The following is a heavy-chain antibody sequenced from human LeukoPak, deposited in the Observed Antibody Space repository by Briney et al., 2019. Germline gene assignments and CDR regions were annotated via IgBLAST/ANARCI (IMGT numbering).Heavy chain of an antibody. V-gene: IGHV3-23*01. CDR3: AKDGGYNYGSFDY. J-gene: IGHJ4*02. Sequence: GGSLRLSCAASGFTFVSYAMSWVRQAPGRGLEWVSAISGSGGDTFYAASVKGRFTISRDNSKNTLYLQMNSLIAGDTAVYYCAKDGGYNYGSFDYWGQGTLVTVSS. CDR1: GFTFVSYA. D-gene: IGHD5-18*01. CDR2: ISGSGGDT.